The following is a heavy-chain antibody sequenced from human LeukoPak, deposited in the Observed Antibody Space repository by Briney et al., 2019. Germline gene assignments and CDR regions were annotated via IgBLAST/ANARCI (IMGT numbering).Heavy chain of an antibody. CDR1: GGTFSSYA. CDR2: IIPIFGTA. CDR3: ARSPYCSGGSCYSSYYYYGMDV. V-gene: IGHV1-69*13. J-gene: IGHJ6*02. Sequence: SVKVSCKASGGTFSSYAISWVRQAPGQGLEWMGGIIPIFGTADYAQKFQGRVTITADESTSTAYMELSSLRSEDTAVYYCARSPYCSGGSCYSSYYYYGMDVWGQGTTVTVSS. D-gene: IGHD2-15*01.